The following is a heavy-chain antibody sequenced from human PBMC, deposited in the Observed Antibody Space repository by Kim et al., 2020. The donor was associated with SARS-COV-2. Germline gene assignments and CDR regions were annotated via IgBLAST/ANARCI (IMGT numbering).Heavy chain of an antibody. Sequence: SQKFQGRVTFTRDTSATTAYMELTSLTFKDTAVYYCAREGSGSYNWLDPWGQGTLVTVSS. CDR3: AREGSGSYNWLDP. V-gene: IGHV1-3*01. D-gene: IGHD3-10*01. J-gene: IGHJ5*02.